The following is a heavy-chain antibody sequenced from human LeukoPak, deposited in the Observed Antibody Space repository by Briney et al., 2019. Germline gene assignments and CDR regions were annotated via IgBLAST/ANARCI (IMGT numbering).Heavy chain of an antibody. CDR1: GFSSYS. CDR3: ARDNYDSSGYYFD. V-gene: IGHV3-48*04. D-gene: IGHD3-22*01. CDR2: ISSSGSTI. Sequence: GGSLRLSCAASGFSSYSLNWVRQAPGKGLEWVSYISSSGSTIYYADSVKGRFTISRDNAKNSLYLQMNSLRAEDTAVYYCARDNYDSSGYYFDWGQGTLVTVSS. J-gene: IGHJ4*02.